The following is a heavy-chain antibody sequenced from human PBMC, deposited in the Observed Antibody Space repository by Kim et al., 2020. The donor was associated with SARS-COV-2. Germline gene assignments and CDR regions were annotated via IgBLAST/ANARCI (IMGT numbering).Heavy chain of an antibody. CDR1: GYTFVNYY. CDR2: INPNRGDT. D-gene: IGHD5-18*01. Sequence: ASVKVSCKASGYTFVNYYMHWVRQAPGQGLEWMGWINPNRGDTNYAQKFLGRVTLTSDTSINTVYTEVIRLTSDDTAVNFCAKDRSNPVDSYGDWGPGTL. V-gene: IGHV1-2*02. J-gene: IGHJ4*02. CDR3: AKDRSNPVDSYGD.